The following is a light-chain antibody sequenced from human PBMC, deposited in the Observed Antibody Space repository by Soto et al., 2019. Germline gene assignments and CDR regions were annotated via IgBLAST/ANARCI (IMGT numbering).Light chain of an antibody. J-gene: IGKJ1*01. CDR1: QSISNH. Sequence: DIQITQSPSSLSSSAEERVIITCRASQSISNHLNWYQQKPGKVPKLLIYDASSLASGVPSRFSGSGSGTEFTLTISSLQPDDFASFYCQEYNSYTWTFGQGTKVDI. CDR3: QEYNSYTWT. CDR2: DAS. V-gene: IGKV1-5*01.